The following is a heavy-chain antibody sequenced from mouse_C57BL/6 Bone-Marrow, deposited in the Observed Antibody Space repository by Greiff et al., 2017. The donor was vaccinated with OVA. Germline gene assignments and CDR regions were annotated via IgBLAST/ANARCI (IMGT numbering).Heavy chain of an antibody. V-gene: IGHV2-2*01. CDR2: IWSGGST. J-gene: IGHJ2*01. D-gene: IGHD4-1*01. Sequence: QVKLQQSGPGLVQPSQSLSITCPVSGFSLTSYGVHWVRQSPGKGLEWLGVIWSGGSTDYNAAFISRLSISKDNSKSQVFFKMNSLQADDTAIYYCARGKLLTPFDYWGQGTTLTVSS. CDR3: ARGKLLTPFDY. CDR1: GFSLTSYG.